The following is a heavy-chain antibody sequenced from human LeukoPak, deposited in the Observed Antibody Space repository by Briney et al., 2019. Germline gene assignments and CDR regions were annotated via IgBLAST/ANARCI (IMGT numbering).Heavy chain of an antibody. Sequence: QPGGSLRLFCAASGFTFSSYAMSWVRQAPGKALEWVSGISGSRGTTYYADSVKGRLTISRDNSKNMLYLQMNSLRADDTAVYYCAKERTGGWPFDYWGQGTLVTVSS. CDR2: ISGSRGTT. D-gene: IGHD6-19*01. CDR1: GFTFSSYA. CDR3: AKERTGGWPFDY. J-gene: IGHJ4*02. V-gene: IGHV3-23*01.